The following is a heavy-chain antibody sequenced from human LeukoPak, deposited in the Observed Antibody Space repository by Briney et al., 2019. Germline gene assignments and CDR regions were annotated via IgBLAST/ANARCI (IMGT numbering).Heavy chain of an antibody. J-gene: IGHJ4*02. CDR3: ARSGGISFDH. CDR1: GLTVSSNY. Sequence: GGSLRLSCAASGLTVSSNYMTWVRQAPGKGLKWVSILYTGGATDYADSVKGRFTISRDTSKNTLFLQMNSLRAEDTAVYYCARSGGISFDHWGQGTQVTVSS. D-gene: IGHD4-23*01. CDR2: LYTGGAT. V-gene: IGHV3-66*01.